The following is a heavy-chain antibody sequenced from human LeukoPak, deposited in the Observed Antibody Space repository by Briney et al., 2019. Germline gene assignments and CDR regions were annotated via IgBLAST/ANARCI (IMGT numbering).Heavy chain of an antibody. V-gene: IGHV3-15*01. CDR1: GFTFSNAW. Sequence: PGGSLRLSCAASGFTFSNAWMSWVRQAPGKGLEWVGRIKSKTDGGTTDYAAPVKGRFTISRDDSKNTLYLQMNSLRAEDTAVYYCAKELIGFATLDYWGQGTLVTVSS. D-gene: IGHD3-22*01. CDR3: AKELIGFATLDY. J-gene: IGHJ4*02. CDR2: IKSKTDGGTT.